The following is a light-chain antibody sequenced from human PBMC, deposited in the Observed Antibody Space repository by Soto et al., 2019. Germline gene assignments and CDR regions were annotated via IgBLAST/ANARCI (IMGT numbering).Light chain of an antibody. CDR3: QQSSISPWP. Sequence: DMQMAQSTYSLSASVGDRVSITCRASQSISSYLNWYQQKPGKAPKLLIYAAFTLQTGVSSRFIGSGSGTDFTLTINSLQPEDFATYYCQQSSISPWPFGQG. V-gene: IGKV1-39*01. J-gene: IGKJ1*01. CDR1: QSISSY. CDR2: AAF.